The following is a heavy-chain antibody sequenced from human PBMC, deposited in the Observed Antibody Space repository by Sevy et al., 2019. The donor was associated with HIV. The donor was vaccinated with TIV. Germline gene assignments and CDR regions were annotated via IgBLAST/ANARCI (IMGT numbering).Heavy chain of an antibody. J-gene: IGHJ4*02. CDR1: GFRFSSYG. CDR3: AKDGGVNWDQYYFDS. V-gene: IGHV3-23*01. D-gene: IGHD2-8*02. CDR2: ISGTGAST. Sequence: GGSLRPSCSASGFRFSSYGMTWVRQTPGKGLEWVSSISGTGASTDYADSVKGRFTISRDNSRNTLFLQMNTLRAEDTAVYYCAKDGGVNWDQYYFDSWGQGTLVTVSS.